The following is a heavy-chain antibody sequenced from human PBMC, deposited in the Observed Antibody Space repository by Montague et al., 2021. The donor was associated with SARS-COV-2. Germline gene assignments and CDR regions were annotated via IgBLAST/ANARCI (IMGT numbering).Heavy chain of an antibody. V-gene: IGHV3-48*04. CDR1: GFTFSSYS. CDR3: ARDQGGYGTFDI. D-gene: IGHD5-12*01. Sequence: SLRLSCAASGFTFSSYSMNWVRQAPGKGLEWVSHISGSGSKTYYADSVKGRFTISRDTANSSVYLQMNFLGAEDTAVYYCARDQGGYGTFDIWGQGTMVTVSS. CDR2: ISGSGSKT. J-gene: IGHJ3*02.